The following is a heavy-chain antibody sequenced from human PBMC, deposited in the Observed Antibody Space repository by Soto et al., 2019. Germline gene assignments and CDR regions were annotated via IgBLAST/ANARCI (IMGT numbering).Heavy chain of an antibody. CDR3: AKWPKAYDFWSGYRYYYGMDV. D-gene: IGHD3-3*01. Sequence: GGSLRLSCAASGLTFSSYAMSWVRQAPGKGLEWVSAISGSGGSTYYADSVKGRFTISRDNSKNTLYLQMNSLRAEDTAVYYCAKWPKAYDFWSGYRYYYGMDVWGQGTTVTVSS. CDR1: GLTFSSYA. J-gene: IGHJ6*02. CDR2: ISGSGGST. V-gene: IGHV3-23*01.